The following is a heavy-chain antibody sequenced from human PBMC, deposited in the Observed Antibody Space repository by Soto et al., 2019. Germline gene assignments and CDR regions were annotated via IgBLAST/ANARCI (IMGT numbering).Heavy chain of an antibody. V-gene: IGHV1-8*01. CDR1: GYSFTNND. Sequence: QVQLVQSGAEVREPGASVKVSCKASGYSFTNNDVSWVRQATGQGLEWMGWMNPGSGDTGYAQKFQGRVTMTRDISIATAYMELSSLRSDDTAIYYCARDPLSSFAMDVWGQGTTVTVSS. D-gene: IGHD3-10*02. J-gene: IGHJ6*02. CDR3: ARDPLSSFAMDV. CDR2: MNPGSGDT.